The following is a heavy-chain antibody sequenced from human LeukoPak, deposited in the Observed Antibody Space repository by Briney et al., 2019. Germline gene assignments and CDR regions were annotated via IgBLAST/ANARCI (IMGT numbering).Heavy chain of an antibody. Sequence: GGSLRLSCVASGFTSSRYAMSWVRQAPGKGLEWVSSIDKSSSSTYYADSVKGRFTSSRDNSKNTLYLQMNSLRAEDTAIYYCAKGGGGSGCYWGQETLVTVSS. CDR3: AKGGGGSGCY. CDR1: GFTSSRYA. V-gene: IGHV3-23*05. D-gene: IGHD3-10*01. CDR2: IDKSSSST. J-gene: IGHJ4*02.